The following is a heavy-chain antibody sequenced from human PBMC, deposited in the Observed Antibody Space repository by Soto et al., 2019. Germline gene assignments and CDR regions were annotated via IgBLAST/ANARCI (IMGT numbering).Heavy chain of an antibody. Sequence: VQLVETGGGLIQPGGSLRLSCAASGFTVSSNYMSWVRQAPGKGLEWVSSVYRGGDTYYADSVKGRFTMSRDNSKNKLYLQMNNLRADDTAVYYCARGRLQLAHFDCWGQGTLVTVSS. CDR2: VYRGGDT. CDR1: GFTVSSNY. CDR3: ARGRLQLAHFDC. V-gene: IGHV3-53*02. J-gene: IGHJ4*02. D-gene: IGHD1-1*01.